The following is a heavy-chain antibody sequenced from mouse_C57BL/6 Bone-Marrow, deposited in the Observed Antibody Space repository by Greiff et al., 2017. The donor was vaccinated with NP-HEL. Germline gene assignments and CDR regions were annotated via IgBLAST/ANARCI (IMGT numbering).Heavy chain of an antibody. CDR3: SYYSNYNYAMDY. CDR1: GYTFTSYW. Sequence: QVHVKQSGAELVKPGASVKLSCKASGYTFTSYWMHWVKQRPGQGLEWIGMIHPNSGSTNYNEQFKSKATLTVDKSSSTAYMQLSSLTSEDSAVYYCSYYSNYNYAMDYWGQGTSVTVSS. D-gene: IGHD2-5*01. CDR2: IHPNSGST. J-gene: IGHJ4*01. V-gene: IGHV1-64*01.